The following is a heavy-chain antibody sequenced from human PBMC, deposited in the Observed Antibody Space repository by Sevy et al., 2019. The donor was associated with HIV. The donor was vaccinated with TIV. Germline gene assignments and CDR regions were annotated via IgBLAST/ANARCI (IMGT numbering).Heavy chain of an antibody. J-gene: IGHJ6*02. CDR3: AREDIVLGEDNYYGIDV. Sequence: GGYLRLSCAASGFSVSSNYMSWVRQAPGKGPEWVSVIHSGGKISYADSVQGRFTISRDNSKNTQYLQMNSLRAEDTAVYYCAREDIVLGEDNYYGIDVWGQGTTVTVSS. CDR1: GFSVSSNY. D-gene: IGHD2-15*01. V-gene: IGHV3-53*01. CDR2: IHSGGKI.